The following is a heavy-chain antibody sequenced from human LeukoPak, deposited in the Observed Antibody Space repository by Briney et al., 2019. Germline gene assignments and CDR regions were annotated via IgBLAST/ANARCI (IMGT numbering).Heavy chain of an antibody. J-gene: IGHJ4*02. CDR2: IRQDGSEK. CDR1: GFTFSNYW. D-gene: IGHD3-16*02. Sequence: GGSLILSCAASGFTFSNYWMSWVRQAPGRGLEWVANIRQDGSEKYYVDSVKGRFTISRDNAKNSLYLQMNSLRAEDTAVYYCARDYVWGSDRYTDYWGQGTLVTVSS. V-gene: IGHV3-7*05. CDR3: ARDYVWGSDRYTDY.